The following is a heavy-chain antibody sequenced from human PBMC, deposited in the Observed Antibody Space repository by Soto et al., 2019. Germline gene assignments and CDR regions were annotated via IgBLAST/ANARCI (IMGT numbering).Heavy chain of an antibody. J-gene: IGHJ5*02. V-gene: IGHV3-23*01. CDR2: VTVTGGST. Sequence: EGSLRLSCAASAISFNTYGVTWVRQAPGKGLEWVSTVTVTGGSTYYADSVKGRFTISRDRSNYTVSLLLNSLRAEDMAIYYCAGQRSPEGWFDPWGQGTLVTVSS. CDR3: AGQRSPEGWFDP. CDR1: AISFNTYG. D-gene: IGHD3-10*01.